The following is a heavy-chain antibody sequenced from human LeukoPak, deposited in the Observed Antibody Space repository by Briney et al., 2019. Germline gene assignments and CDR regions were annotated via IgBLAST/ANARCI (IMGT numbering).Heavy chain of an antibody. CDR1: GGSISSYY. V-gene: IGHV4-59*01. J-gene: IGHJ3*02. D-gene: IGHD3-10*01. CDR2: ISYSGST. CDR3: ARDGSDGTLTPELGGFDI. Sequence: PSQTLSLTCTVSGGSISSYYWSWIRQPPGKGLEWIAFISYSGSTNYNPSLKNRGTISVDTSKNQFSLRLTSVTAADTAVYYCARDGSDGTLTPELGGFDIWGRGTMVTVSS.